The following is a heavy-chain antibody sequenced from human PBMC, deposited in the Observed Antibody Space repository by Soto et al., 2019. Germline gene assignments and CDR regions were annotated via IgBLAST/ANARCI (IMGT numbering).Heavy chain of an antibody. J-gene: IGHJ4*02. V-gene: IGHV3-74*01. D-gene: IGHD4-4*01. CDR2: INDDGRRT. CDR1: GFTFSSYW. Sequence: EVQLVESGGGLVQPGWSLRLSCAASGFTFSSYWMHWVRQAPGKGLEWVSRINDDGRRTSYADSVKGRFTISRDNAKNTLYLPMNSLRDDATDIYYRASRHRPSYTSDHWRQGTLVTVPS. CDR3: ASRHRPSYTSDH.